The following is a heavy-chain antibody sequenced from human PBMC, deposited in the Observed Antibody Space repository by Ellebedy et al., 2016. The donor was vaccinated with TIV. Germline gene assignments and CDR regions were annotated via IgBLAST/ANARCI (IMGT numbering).Heavy chain of an antibody. Sequence: GGSLRLPXAASGFTFGSYGMHWVRQAPGKGLEWVAMMSYDGSEKYYADSVRGRCTISRHNSKNTLYMQMNSLRAEDTAVYYCARVKSSYYMDVWGQGTTVTVSS. J-gene: IGHJ6*03. CDR3: ARVKSSYYMDV. V-gene: IGHV3-33*01. CDR1: GFTFGSYG. CDR2: MSYDGSEK. D-gene: IGHD3-10*01.